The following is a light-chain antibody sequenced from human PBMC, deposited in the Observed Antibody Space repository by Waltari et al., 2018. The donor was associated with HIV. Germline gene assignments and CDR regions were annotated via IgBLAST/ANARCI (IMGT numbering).Light chain of an antibody. CDR1: ALPKQF. CDR3: QSADSSGTYVV. J-gene: IGLJ2*01. V-gene: IGLV3-25*03. Sequence: SYELTPPPSVAVSPGQTARHPRSGYALPKQFAYWYQQKPGQAPVLVRFKDSERPSGIPERFSGASSGTTVTLTISGVQAEDEADYFCQSADSSGTYVVFGGGTKLTVL. CDR2: KDS.